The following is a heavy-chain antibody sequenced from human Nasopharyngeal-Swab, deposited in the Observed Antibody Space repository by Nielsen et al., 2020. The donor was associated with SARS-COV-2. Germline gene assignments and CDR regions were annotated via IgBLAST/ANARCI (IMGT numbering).Heavy chain of an antibody. D-gene: IGHD5-12*01. CDR3: TRGYDYYYYYMDV. CDR1: GGSISSSSYY. V-gene: IGHV4-39*01. Sequence: SGTLSLTCTVSGGSISSSSYYWGWIRQPPGKGLEWIGSIYYSGSTDYNPSLKSRVTISVDTSKNQVSLKLSSVTAADTAVYYCTRGYDYYYYYMDVWGKGTTVTVSS. J-gene: IGHJ6*03. CDR2: IYYSGST.